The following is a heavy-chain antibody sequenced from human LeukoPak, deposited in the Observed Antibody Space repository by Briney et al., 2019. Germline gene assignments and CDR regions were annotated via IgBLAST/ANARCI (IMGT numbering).Heavy chain of an antibody. D-gene: IGHD2-2*01. V-gene: IGHV3-30-3*01. Sequence: PGRSLRLSCAASGFTFSSYAMHWVRQAPGKGLEWVAVISYDGSNKYYADSVKGRFTISRDNSKNTLYLQMNSLRAEDTAVYYCARDSRRQDIVVVPAAMFRFYGMDVWGQGDTVTVSS. CDR3: ARDSRRQDIVVVPAAMFRFYGMDV. CDR1: GFTFSSYA. CDR2: ISYDGSNK. J-gene: IGHJ6*02.